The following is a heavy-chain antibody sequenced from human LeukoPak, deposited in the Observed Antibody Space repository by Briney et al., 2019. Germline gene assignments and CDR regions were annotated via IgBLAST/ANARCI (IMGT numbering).Heavy chain of an antibody. CDR1: GFTFSSYW. Sequence: GGSLRLSCAASGFTFSSYWMSWVRQAPGKGLERVANIKQDGSEGYYVDSVKGRFTISRDNAKNSLYLQMNSLRPEDTALYYCAKDKDSGWSNFDYWGQGTLVTVSS. D-gene: IGHD6-19*01. CDR2: IKQDGSEG. CDR3: AKDKDSGWSNFDY. J-gene: IGHJ4*02. V-gene: IGHV3-7*03.